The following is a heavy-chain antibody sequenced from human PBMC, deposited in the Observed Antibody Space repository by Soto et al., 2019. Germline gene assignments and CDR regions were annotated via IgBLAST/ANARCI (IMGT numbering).Heavy chain of an antibody. Sequence: GASVKVSCKASGYTFTSYYMHWVRQAPGQGLEWMGIINPSGGSTSYAQKFQGRVTMTRDTSTSTVYIELSSLRSEDTAVYYCARDRSEATILAYYYYGMDVWGQGTTVTVSS. D-gene: IGHD5-12*01. CDR3: ARDRSEATILAYYYYGMDV. CDR2: INPSGGST. J-gene: IGHJ6*02. CDR1: GYTFTSYY. V-gene: IGHV1-46*01.